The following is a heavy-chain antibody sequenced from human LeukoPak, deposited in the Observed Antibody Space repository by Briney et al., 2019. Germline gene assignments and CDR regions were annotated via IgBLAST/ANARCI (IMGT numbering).Heavy chain of an antibody. CDR1: GDSIRSYY. Sequence: SETLSLTCIVSGDSIRSYYWNWIRQAPGKALEWIGHIHNNGDSAYNFSLKSRVTITMDTSKNQFSLKLSSVTAADTAVYYCGRWGYFDSGNYFVVDYWGQGTVVTVSS. J-gene: IGHJ4*01. CDR2: IHNNGDS. D-gene: IGHD3-22*01. CDR3: GRWGYFDSGNYFVVDY. V-gene: IGHV4-59*01.